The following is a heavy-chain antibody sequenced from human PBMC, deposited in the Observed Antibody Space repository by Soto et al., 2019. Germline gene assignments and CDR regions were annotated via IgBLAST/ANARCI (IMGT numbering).Heavy chain of an antibody. CDR1: GGTFSSYA. V-gene: IGHV1-69*06. CDR2: IIPIFGTA. D-gene: IGHD3-10*01. Sequence: GASVKVSCKASGGTFSSYAISWVRQAPGQGLEWMGGIIPIFGTANYAQKFQGRVTITADKSTSTAYMELSSLRSEDTAVYYCAREAYGSGSYYEDYYYYMDVWGKGTTVTVSS. CDR3: AREAYGSGSYYEDYYYYMDV. J-gene: IGHJ6*03.